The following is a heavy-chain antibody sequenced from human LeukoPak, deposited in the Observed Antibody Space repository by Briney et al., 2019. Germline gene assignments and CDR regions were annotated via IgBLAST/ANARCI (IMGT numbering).Heavy chain of an antibody. CDR2: ISASGAST. Sequence: GGSLRLSCAASGFTFSSYAMSWVRQAPGKGLEWVSAISASGASTYYADSVKGRFTISRDNSKNTLYLQMNSLRAEDTAVYYCAKAHYDTPGDYWGQGTLVTVSS. CDR1: GFTFSSYA. J-gene: IGHJ4*02. D-gene: IGHD3-9*01. V-gene: IGHV3-23*01. CDR3: AKAHYDTPGDY.